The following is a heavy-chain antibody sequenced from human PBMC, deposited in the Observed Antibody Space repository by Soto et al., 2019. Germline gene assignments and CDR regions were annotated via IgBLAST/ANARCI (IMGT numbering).Heavy chain of an antibody. CDR3: AAGIGAADNDAFDI. V-gene: IGHV1-24*01. CDR2: FDPEDGET. J-gene: IGHJ3*02. D-gene: IGHD6-13*01. Sequence: ASVKVSCKVSGYTLTELSMHWVRQAPGKGLEWMGGFDPEDGETIYAQKFQGRVTMTEDTSTDTAYMELSSLRSEDTAVYYCAAGIGAADNDAFDIWGRGTMVTVSS. CDR1: GYTLTELS.